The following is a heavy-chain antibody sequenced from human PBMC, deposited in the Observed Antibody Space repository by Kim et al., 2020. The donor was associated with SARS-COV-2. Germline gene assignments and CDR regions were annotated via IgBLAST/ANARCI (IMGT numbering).Heavy chain of an antibody. J-gene: IGHJ5*02. CDR3: AIRQGFLTGGFDP. D-gene: IGHD3-9*01. V-gene: IGHV4-34*01. Sequence: YNPSRKSRVTISVDTSKNQFSLKLSSVTAADTAVYYCAIRQGFLTGGFDPWGQGTLVTVSS.